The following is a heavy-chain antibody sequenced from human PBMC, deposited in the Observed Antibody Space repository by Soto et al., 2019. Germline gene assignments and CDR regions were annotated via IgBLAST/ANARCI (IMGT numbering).Heavy chain of an antibody. V-gene: IGHV3-48*03. CDR2: ISSSVSTI. D-gene: IGHD1-1*01. Sequence: EVQLVESGGGLEQPGGPLRFPCEPSGFTFSSYEMNWARQPQGRGREWVSYISSSVSTIYYADPVKGRFTISRDTAKNSLYLQMNSLRAEDTAVYYCARDQWNDGWSMWSGRGGTHFDYWGQGTLVTVSS. J-gene: IGHJ4*02. CDR1: GFTFSSYE. CDR3: ARDQWNDGWSMWSGRGGTHFDY.